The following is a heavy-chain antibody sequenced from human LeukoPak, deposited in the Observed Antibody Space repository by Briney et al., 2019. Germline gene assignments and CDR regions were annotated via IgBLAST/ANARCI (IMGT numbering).Heavy chain of an antibody. CDR3: ARGFDGGYDRWFDP. CDR1: GGSFSGYY. J-gene: IGHJ5*02. CDR2: INHSGST. Sequence: PSETLSLTCAVYGGSFSGYYWSWIRQPPGKGLEWIGEINHSGSTNYNPSLKSRVTISVDTSKNQFSLKLSSVTAADTAVYYCARGFDGGYDRWFDPWGQGTLVTVSS. D-gene: IGHD5-12*01. V-gene: IGHV4-34*01.